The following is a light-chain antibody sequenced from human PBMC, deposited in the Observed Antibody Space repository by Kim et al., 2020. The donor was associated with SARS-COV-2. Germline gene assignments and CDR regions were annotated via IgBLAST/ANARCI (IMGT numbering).Light chain of an antibody. CDR2: SAS. Sequence: SPGERATRSCRASQSVGTNLAWYQQRPGQAPRLLIYSASIRAIGIPARFSGSGSGTDFTLTISSLQSEDLAVYYCQQYDDWPPWTFGQGTKVEIK. J-gene: IGKJ1*01. V-gene: IGKV3-15*01. CDR1: QSVGTN. CDR3: QQYDDWPPWT.